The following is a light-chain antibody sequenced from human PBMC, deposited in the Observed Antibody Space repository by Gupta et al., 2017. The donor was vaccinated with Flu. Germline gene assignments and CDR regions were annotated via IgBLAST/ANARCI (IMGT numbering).Light chain of an antibody. CDR1: SSDVGSSNR. CDR2: DVT. Sequence: QSAPTPPRSVSGSPGQSVTISCTGTSSDVGSSNRVSWYQQRPGKALQLILYDVTERPSGVPDRFSGSKSGTTTSISISGHEADDEADYYCSSHAARDTWVFGGGTTLTVL. CDR3: SSHAARDTWV. J-gene: IGLJ3*02. V-gene: IGLV2-11*01.